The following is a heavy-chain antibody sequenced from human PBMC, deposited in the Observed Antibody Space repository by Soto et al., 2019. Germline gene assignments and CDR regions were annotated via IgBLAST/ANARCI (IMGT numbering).Heavy chain of an antibody. J-gene: IGHJ4*02. D-gene: IGHD3-10*01. Sequence: NPSETLSLTCTVSGGSISSSSYYWGWIRQPPGKGLEWIGSIYYSGSTYYNPSLKSRVTISVDTSKNQFSLKLSSVTAADTAVYYCARPLVVRGVSYFDYWGQGTLVTVSS. CDR1: GGSISSSSYY. CDR3: ARPLVVRGVSYFDY. CDR2: IYYSGST. V-gene: IGHV4-39*01.